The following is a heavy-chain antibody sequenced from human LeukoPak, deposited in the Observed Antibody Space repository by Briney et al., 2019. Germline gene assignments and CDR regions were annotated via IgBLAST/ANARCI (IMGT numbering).Heavy chain of an antibody. V-gene: IGHV3-48*04. Sequence: GGSLRLSCAASGLTFDTHSMNWVWQAPGKGLELISYRSSSGRTIFYADSVKGRVTFSRDNSKNSLYLQVDSLSAEDTAIYYCTPVYCDTSSCSLVFGHWGQGALVTV. CDR1: GLTFDTHS. J-gene: IGHJ4*02. CDR3: TPVYCDTSSCSLVFGH. CDR2: RSSSGRTI. D-gene: IGHD2-2*01.